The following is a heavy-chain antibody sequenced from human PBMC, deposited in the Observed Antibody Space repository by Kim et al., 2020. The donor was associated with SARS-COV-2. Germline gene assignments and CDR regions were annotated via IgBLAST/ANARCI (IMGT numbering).Heavy chain of an antibody. D-gene: IGHD2-2*01. Sequence: SETLSLTCAVYGGSFSGYYWSWIRQPPGQGLEWIGEINHSGSTNYNPSLKSRVTISVDTSKNQFSLKLSSVTAADTAVYYCASMRLDCSSTSCYERGWAWGQGTLVTVSS. J-gene: IGHJ4*02. CDR2: INHSGST. CDR3: ASMRLDCSSTSCYERGWA. V-gene: IGHV4-34*01. CDR1: GGSFSGYY.